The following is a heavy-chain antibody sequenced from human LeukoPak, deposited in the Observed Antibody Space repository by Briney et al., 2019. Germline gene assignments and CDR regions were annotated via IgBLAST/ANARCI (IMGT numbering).Heavy chain of an antibody. CDR1: GFTFSSYG. CDR2: IWYDGSNK. D-gene: IGHD1-14*01. Sequence: GGSLRLSCAASGFTFSSYGMHWVRQAPGKGLEWVAVIWYDGSNKYYADSVKGRFTISRDNSKNTLYLQMNSLRAEDTAVYYCAKVSLFAGYNSPRDYWGQGTLVTVSS. J-gene: IGHJ4*02. V-gene: IGHV3-30*02. CDR3: AKVSLFAGYNSPRDY.